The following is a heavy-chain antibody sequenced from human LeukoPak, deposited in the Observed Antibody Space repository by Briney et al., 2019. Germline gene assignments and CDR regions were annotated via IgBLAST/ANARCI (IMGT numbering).Heavy chain of an antibody. J-gene: IGHJ4*02. CDR2: IYYSGST. D-gene: IGHD6-19*01. CDR1: GGSISSGSYY. Sequence: SETLSLTCTVSGGSISSGSYYWSWIRQPAGKGLEWIGYIYYSGSTNYNPSLKSRVTISVDTSKNQFSLKLSSVTAADTAVYYCAREEAVALGFDYWGQGTLVTVSS. V-gene: IGHV4-61*10. CDR3: AREEAVALGFDY.